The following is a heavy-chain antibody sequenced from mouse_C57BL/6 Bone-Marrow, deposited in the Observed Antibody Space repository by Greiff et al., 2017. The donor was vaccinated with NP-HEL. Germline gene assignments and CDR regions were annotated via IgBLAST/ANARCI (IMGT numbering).Heavy chain of an antibody. J-gene: IGHJ4*01. CDR1: GYTFTSYW. CDR3: ASGKLYDGYYRYAMDY. CDR2: IDPSDSYT. V-gene: IGHV1-69*01. D-gene: IGHD2-3*01. Sequence: QVQLQQPGAELVVPGASVKLSCKASGYTFTSYWMHWVKQRPGQGLEWIGEIDPSDSYTNYNQKFKGKSTLTVDKSSSTAYMQLSSLTSEDSAVYYCASGKLYDGYYRYAMDYWGQGTSVTVSS.